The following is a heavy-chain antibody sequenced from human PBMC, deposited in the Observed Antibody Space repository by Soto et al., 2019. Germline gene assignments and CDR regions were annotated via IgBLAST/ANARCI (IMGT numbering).Heavy chain of an antibody. J-gene: IGHJ4*02. CDR3: ARRTGSRGYIGFDF. Sequence: QVQLQESGPGLVKPSETLSLTCTVSGGSISSYYWSWIRQPPGKGLEWLGYIYYSGSTNYNPSLKSRVTISVDTSKNQLSLKLSSVTAADTAVYYCARRTGSRGYIGFDFWGQGTLVTVSS. V-gene: IGHV4-59*01. D-gene: IGHD3-22*01. CDR1: GGSISSYY. CDR2: IYYSGST.